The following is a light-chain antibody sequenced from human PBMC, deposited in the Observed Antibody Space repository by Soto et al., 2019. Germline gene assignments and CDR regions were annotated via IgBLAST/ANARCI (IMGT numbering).Light chain of an antibody. CDR1: SSDVGGYNY. CDR3: RSFTSSTTRRV. V-gene: IGLV2-14*01. J-gene: IGLJ3*02. CDR2: DVT. Sequence: QSALTQPASVSGSSGQSITISCIGTSSDVGGYNYVSWYQQYPGKAPKLMIYDVTNRPSGVSSRFSGSKSGNTASLTMSGLEAEDEADYYCRSFTSSTTRRVFGGGTKLTVL.